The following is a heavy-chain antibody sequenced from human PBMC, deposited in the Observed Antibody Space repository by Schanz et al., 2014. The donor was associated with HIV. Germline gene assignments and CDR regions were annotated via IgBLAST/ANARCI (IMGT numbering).Heavy chain of an antibody. CDR3: VRGDRKTPIFGVGIPFYGMDA. CDR1: GFTFGNYD. CDR2: VSTDGVA. Sequence: EVRLVESGGCLVQPGRSLRLSCAASGFTFGNYDMHWVRQPEGKGLEWVSVVSTDGVAQYAGSVKGRFTISRENAITALHLQMNRLRVGDTAVYYCVRGDRKTPIFGVGIPFYGMDAWGQGTAVTVSS. J-gene: IGHJ6*02. V-gene: IGHV3-13*01. D-gene: IGHD3-3*01.